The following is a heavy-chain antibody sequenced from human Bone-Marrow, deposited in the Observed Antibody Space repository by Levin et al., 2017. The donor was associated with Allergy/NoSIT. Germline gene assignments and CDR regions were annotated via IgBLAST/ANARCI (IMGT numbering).Heavy chain of an antibody. Sequence: GGSLRLSCAASGFTLSHHWMTWVRQAPGKGLEWVASIKQDGSEQYYADPLKGRFTISRDNAKNSLFLQMNNLRADDTAVYYCPPPRGFDPWGQGTLVTVSS. J-gene: IGHJ5*02. V-gene: IGHV3-7*03. CDR1: GFTLSHHW. CDR2: IKQDGSEQ. CDR3: PPPRGFDP.